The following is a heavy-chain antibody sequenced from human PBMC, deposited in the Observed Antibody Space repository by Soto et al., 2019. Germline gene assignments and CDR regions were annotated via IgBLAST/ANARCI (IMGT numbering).Heavy chain of an antibody. Sequence: EVQLVESGGGLIQPGGSLRLSCAASGFTVSSNYMSWVRQAPGKGLEWVSVIYSGGSTYYADSVKGRFTISRDNSKNTLYLQMNSLRAEDTAVYYCARDMVAATSYFDYWGQGTLVTVSS. CDR3: ARDMVAATSYFDY. CDR1: GFTVSSNY. D-gene: IGHD2-15*01. V-gene: IGHV3-53*01. CDR2: IYSGGST. J-gene: IGHJ4*02.